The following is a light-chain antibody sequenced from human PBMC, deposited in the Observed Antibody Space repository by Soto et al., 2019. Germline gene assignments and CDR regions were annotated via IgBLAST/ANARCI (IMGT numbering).Light chain of an antibody. CDR3: RQARQTPIT. J-gene: IGKJ5*01. V-gene: IGKV2-28*01. CDR2: LGS. CDR1: QSLLNCNGYIY. Sequence: IVMTQSPLSLPVTPGEPAAISCRSSQSLLNCNGYIYLDWYLQKPGQSPQLLIYLGSTRASGVPDRFSGSGSGTDFTLKISSVEAKDVGIYYCRQARQTPITFGHGTRLEIK.